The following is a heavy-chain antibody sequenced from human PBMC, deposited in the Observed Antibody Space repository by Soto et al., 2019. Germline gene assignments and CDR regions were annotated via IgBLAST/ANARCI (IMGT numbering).Heavy chain of an antibody. CDR3: ARDLPRGGSYTDYFDY. CDR2: TYYRSKWYN. Sequence: PPLLMQSQTLSLTCAISGDSVSSNSAAWNWIRQSPSRGLEWLGRTYYRSKWYNDYAVSVKSRITINPDTSKNQFSLQLNSVTPEDTAVYYCARDLPRGGSYTDYFDYWGQGTLVTVSS. V-gene: IGHV6-1*01. CDR1: GDSVSSNSAA. J-gene: IGHJ4*02. D-gene: IGHD1-26*01.